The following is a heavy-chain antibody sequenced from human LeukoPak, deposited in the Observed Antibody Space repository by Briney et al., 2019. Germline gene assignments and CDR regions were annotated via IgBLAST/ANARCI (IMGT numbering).Heavy chain of an antibody. CDR2: ISSSGRNI. J-gene: IGHJ4*02. V-gene: IGHV3-48*03. D-gene: IGHD5-18*01. CDR3: ARDLVQLWSKDY. CDR1: GXTFSNYE. Sequence: QPGGSLRLSCAASGXTFSNYEFNWVRQAPGKGLEWVSYISSSGRNIYYADSVKGRFTISRDNAKNSLYLQMDSLRAEDTAVYYCARDLVQLWSKDYWGQGALVTVSS.